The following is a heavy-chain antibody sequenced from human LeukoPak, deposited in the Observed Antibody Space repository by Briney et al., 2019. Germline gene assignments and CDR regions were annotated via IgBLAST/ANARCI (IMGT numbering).Heavy chain of an antibody. CDR2: ISGDNGDT. D-gene: IGHD1-26*01. Sequence: ASVKVSCKATGYTFTAYYMQWVRQAPGQGLEWMGWISGDNGDTNYAQKLQGRVTMTTDTSTSTAYMELRSLRYDDTAVYYCARDRYGVRSGSCDYWGQGTLVTVSS. J-gene: IGHJ4*02. CDR1: GYTFTAYY. V-gene: IGHV1-18*04. CDR3: ARDRYGVRSGSCDY.